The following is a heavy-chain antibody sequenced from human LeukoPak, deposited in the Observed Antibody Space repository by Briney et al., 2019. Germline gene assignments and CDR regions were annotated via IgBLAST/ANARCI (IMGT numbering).Heavy chain of an antibody. J-gene: IGHJ4*02. CDR2: IIPIFGTA. Sequence: SVKVSCKASGGTFSSYAISWVRQAPGQGLEWMGGIIPIFGTANYAQKFQGRVTITTDESTSTAYMELSSLRSEDTAVYYCARERPPGDSSSWFLEGYFDIWGQGSLVIVSS. D-gene: IGHD6-13*01. V-gene: IGHV1-69*05. CDR1: GGTFSSYA. CDR3: ARERPPGDSSSWFLEGYFDI.